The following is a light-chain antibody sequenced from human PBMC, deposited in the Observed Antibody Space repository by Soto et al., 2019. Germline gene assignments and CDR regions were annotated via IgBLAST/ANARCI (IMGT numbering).Light chain of an antibody. CDR3: QSYDNNNHVV. J-gene: IGLJ2*01. V-gene: IGLV6-57*04. Sequence: NFMLTQPHSVSESPGKTVTISCTRSSGSIATYYVQWYQQRPGSAPTTVIYEDKQRPSGVPDRFSGSIDSSSNSASLTISGLRTEDEADYYCQSYDNNNHVVFGGGTKFTVL. CDR1: SGSIATYY. CDR2: EDK.